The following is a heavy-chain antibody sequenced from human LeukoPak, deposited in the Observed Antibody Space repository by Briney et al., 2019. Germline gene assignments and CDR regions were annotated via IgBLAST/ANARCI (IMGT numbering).Heavy chain of an antibody. CDR3: ARDSGTTGEVKFDP. D-gene: IGHD3-10*01. CDR1: GGSISSYY. Sequence: SETLSLTSTVSGGSISSYYWSWIRQRPGKGLECIGYIYYSGSTNYNPSLKSRVTISVDTSKNQFSLKLSSVTAADTAVYYCARDSGTTGEVKFDPWGQGTLVTVSS. J-gene: IGHJ5*02. V-gene: IGHV4-59*12. CDR2: IYYSGST.